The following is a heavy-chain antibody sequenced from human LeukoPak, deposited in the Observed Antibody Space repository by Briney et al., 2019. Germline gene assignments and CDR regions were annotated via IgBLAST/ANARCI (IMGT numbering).Heavy chain of an antibody. D-gene: IGHD1-26*01. CDR2: LNPNSGNT. J-gene: IGHJ4*02. Sequence: ASVEVSCKASGYTFTSYDINWVRQATGQGLEWMGWLNPNSGNTGYAQKFQGRVSMTRNTSISTAYMELSSLKSEDTAVYYCARGPTLTGSYNSDYCGQGTLVTVSS. CDR1: GYTFTSYD. V-gene: IGHV1-8*01. CDR3: ARGPTLTGSYNSDY.